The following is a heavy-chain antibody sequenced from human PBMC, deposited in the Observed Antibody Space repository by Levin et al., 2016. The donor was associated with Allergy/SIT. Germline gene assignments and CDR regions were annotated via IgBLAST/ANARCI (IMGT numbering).Heavy chain of an antibody. V-gene: IGHV4-59*01. Sequence: PRKGLEWIGYIYYSGSTNYNPSLKSRVTISVDTSKNQFSLKLSSVTAADTAVYYCARGLLSFDYWGQGTLVTVSS. J-gene: IGHJ4*02. D-gene: IGHD2-15*01. CDR3: ARGLLSFDY. CDR2: IYYSGST.